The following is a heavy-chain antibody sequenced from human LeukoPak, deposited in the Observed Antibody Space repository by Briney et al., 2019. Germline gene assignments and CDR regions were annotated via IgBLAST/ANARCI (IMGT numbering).Heavy chain of an antibody. D-gene: IGHD5-12*01. CDR3: ARGWSGYDTVAQDAFDI. CDR1: GFTVSSNY. CDR2: IYSGGST. V-gene: IGHV3-66*01. J-gene: IGHJ3*02. Sequence: GGSLRLSCAASGFTVSSNYMSWVRQAPGKGLEWVSVIYSGGSTYYADSVKGRFTISRDNSKNTLYLQMNSLRAEDTAVYYCARGWSGYDTVAQDAFDIWGQGTMVTVAS.